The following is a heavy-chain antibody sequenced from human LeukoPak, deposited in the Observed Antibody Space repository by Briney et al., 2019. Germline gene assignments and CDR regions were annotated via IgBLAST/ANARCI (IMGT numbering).Heavy chain of an antibody. V-gene: IGHV1-8*01. D-gene: IGHD6-19*01. CDR2: TSPNSGNT. CDR1: GYTFTGYD. J-gene: IGHJ4*02. CDR3: ARALSGCVLCFDY. Sequence: ASVKVSCKASGYTFTGYDINWLRQAPGQGLEWMGWTSPNSGNTGYAQKFQGRVTMTRNTSIGTAYMELTSLRSEDTAVYYCARALSGCVLCFDYWGQGTLVTVSS.